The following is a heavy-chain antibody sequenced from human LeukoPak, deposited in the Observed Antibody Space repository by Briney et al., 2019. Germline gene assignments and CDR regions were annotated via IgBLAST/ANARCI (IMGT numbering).Heavy chain of an antibody. J-gene: IGHJ4*02. D-gene: IGHD3-10*01. CDR1: GFMFSSYG. CDR2: FSYDGSNQ. CDR3: ARISGSYYSTVDC. Sequence: GGSLRLSCAASGFMFSSYGMHWVRQAPGKGLEWVAVFSYDGSNQYYADSVKGRFTVSRDKSGSTLYLQMNSLRAEDTAVYYCARISGSYYSTVDCWGQGTLVTVSS. V-gene: IGHV3-33*05.